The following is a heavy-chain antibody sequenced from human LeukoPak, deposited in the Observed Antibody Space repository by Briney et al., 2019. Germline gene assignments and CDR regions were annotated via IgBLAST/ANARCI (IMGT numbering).Heavy chain of an antibody. V-gene: IGHV3-48*04. CDR2: ISSSSSTI. CDR1: GFTFSSYS. J-gene: IGHJ4*02. Sequence: PGGSLRLSCAASGFTFSSYSMNWVRQAPGKGLEWVSYISSSSSTIYYADSVKGRFTISRDNAKNSLYLQMNSLRAEDTAVYYCARDRGWGIVVVPAADNDYWGQGTLVTVSS. D-gene: IGHD2-2*01. CDR3: ARDRGWGIVVVPAADNDY.